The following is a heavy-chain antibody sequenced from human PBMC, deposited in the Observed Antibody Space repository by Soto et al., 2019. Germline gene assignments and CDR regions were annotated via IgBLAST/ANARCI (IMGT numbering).Heavy chain of an antibody. CDR2: ISGRGGST. CDR3: AKVQYSGYGFWGTFAY. J-gene: IGHJ4*02. CDR1: GFTFSSYA. V-gene: IGHV3-23*01. Sequence: EVQLLEPGGGLVQPGGSLRLSCAASGFTFSSYAMSWVRQAPGKGREWVSAISGRGGSTYYAASVKGRFTISRDNSKSAVYLQMNSLRAEDTAVYSCAKVQYSGYGFWGTFAYWGQGTLVTVSS. D-gene: IGHD5-12*01.